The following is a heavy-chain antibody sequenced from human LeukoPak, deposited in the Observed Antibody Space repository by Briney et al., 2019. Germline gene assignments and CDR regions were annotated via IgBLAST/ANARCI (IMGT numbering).Heavy chain of an antibody. Sequence: SETLSLTCTVSGGSISSYYWSWIRQPPGKGLEWIGYIYYSGSTNYNPSLKSRGTISVDTSKNQFSLKLSSVTAADTAVYYCARARGYYGMDVWGQGTTVTVSS. CDR1: GGSISSYY. CDR3: ARARGYYGMDV. V-gene: IGHV4-59*01. CDR2: IYYSGST. J-gene: IGHJ6*02.